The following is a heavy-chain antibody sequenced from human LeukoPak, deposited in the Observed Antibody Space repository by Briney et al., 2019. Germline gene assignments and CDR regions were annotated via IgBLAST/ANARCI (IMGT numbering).Heavy chain of an antibody. Sequence: GMSLRLSCVASGFTFSRYGFHWVRQAPGKGLEWVAVICYDGSNKYYADSVKGRFTISRDNSKNTLYLQMNSLRAEDTAVYYCARAPIAVAGTVYYYYMDVWGKGTTVTVSS. CDR2: ICYDGSNK. CDR3: ARAPIAVAGTVYYYYMDV. D-gene: IGHD6-19*01. J-gene: IGHJ6*03. V-gene: IGHV3-33*01. CDR1: GFTFSRYG.